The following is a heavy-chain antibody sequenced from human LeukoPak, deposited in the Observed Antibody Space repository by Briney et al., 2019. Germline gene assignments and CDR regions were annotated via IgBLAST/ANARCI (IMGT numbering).Heavy chain of an antibody. CDR1: GFTFSSYA. J-gene: IGHJ4*02. CDR3: ARDHSSGWYSDYFDY. Sequence: PGGSLRLSCAASGFTFSSYAMSWVRQAPGKGLEWVSAISGSGGSTYFADSVKGQFTISRDNSKNTLYLQMNSLRAEDTAVYYCARDHSSGWYSDYFDYWGQGTLVTVSS. D-gene: IGHD6-19*01. V-gene: IGHV3-23*01. CDR2: ISGSGGST.